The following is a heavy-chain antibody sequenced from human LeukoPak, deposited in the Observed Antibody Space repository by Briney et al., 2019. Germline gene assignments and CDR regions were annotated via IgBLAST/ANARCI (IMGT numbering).Heavy chain of an antibody. V-gene: IGHV3-9*01. CDR3: ARRAGGYSHPYDY. CDR2: ISWNSGSI. J-gene: IGHJ4*02. D-gene: IGHD4-23*01. Sequence: GRSLRLSCAASGFTFDDYAMHWVRQAPGKGLEWVSGISWNSGSIGYADSVKGRFTISRDISKNTLYLQMSSLRAEDTAVYYCARRAGGYSHPYDYWGQGVLVTVSS. CDR1: GFTFDDYA.